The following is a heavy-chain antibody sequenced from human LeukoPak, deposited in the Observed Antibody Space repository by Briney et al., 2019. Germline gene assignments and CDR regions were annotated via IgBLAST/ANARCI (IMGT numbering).Heavy chain of an antibody. J-gene: IGHJ5*02. D-gene: IGHD6-13*01. CDR2: IIPIFGTA. Sequence: SVKVSCKASGYTFTSYGISWVRQAPGQGLEWMGGIIPIFGTANYAQKFQGRVTITADESTSTAYMELSSLRSEDTAVYYCARSGTAAGTAGVNWFDPWGQGTLVTVSS. CDR3: ARSGTAAGTAGVNWFDP. CDR1: GYTFTSYG. V-gene: IGHV1-69*13.